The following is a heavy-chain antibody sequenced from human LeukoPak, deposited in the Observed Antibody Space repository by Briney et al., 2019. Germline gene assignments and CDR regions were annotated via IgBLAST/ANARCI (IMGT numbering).Heavy chain of an antibody. V-gene: IGHV3-43D*03. Sequence: GGSLRLSCAASGFTFDDYAMHWVRQAPGKGLEWVSLISWDGGGTYYADTVKGRFTISRDNSKNSLYLQMNSLRGEDMALYYCAKGLVGSSIADFFDYWGQGILVTVSS. CDR3: AKGLVGSSIADFFDY. D-gene: IGHD6-6*01. CDR1: GFTFDDYA. J-gene: IGHJ4*02. CDR2: ISWDGGGT.